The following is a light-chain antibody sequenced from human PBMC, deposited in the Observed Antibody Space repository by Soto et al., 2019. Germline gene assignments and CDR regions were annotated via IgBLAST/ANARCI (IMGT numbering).Light chain of an antibody. CDR3: QQYNSYSRT. CDR2: KAS. CDR1: QRISSW. V-gene: IGKV1-5*03. J-gene: IGKJ1*01. Sequence: DIQMTQSPSTLSASVGDRVTITCRASQRISSWLAWYQQKPGKAPKLLIYKASSLESGVPSRFSGSGSGTEFTLTISSLQPDDFATYYCQQYNSYSRTFGQGTKAEIK.